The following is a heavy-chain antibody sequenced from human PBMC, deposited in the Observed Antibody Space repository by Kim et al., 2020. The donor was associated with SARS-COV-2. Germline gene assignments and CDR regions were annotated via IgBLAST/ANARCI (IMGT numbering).Heavy chain of an antibody. D-gene: IGHD1-1*01. CDR2: INPATGNT. CDR1: GYIFTAYE. V-gene: IGHV1-2*02. Sequence: ASVKVSCKASGYIFTAYEMHWVRQAPGQGLEWVGWINPATGNTGFAQNFQDRATITGDTSTSTVYMELNSLTFDDTAIFYCVRESRITGLTSPLDYWGQGSRVTVSS. J-gene: IGHJ4*02. CDR3: VRESRITGLTSPLDY.